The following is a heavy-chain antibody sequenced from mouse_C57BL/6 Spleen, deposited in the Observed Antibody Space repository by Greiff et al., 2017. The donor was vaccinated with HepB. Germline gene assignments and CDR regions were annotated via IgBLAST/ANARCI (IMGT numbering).Heavy chain of an antibody. V-gene: IGHV1-82*01. D-gene: IGHD4-1*01. Sequence: QVQLKQSGPELVKPGASVKISCKASGYAFSSSWMNWVKQRPGKGLEWIGRIYPGDGDTNYNGKFKGKATLTADKSSSTAYMQLSSLTSEDSAVYFCARHGLGRDYAMDYWGQGTSVTVSS. CDR2: IYPGDGDT. CDR3: ARHGLGRDYAMDY. CDR1: GYAFSSSW. J-gene: IGHJ4*01.